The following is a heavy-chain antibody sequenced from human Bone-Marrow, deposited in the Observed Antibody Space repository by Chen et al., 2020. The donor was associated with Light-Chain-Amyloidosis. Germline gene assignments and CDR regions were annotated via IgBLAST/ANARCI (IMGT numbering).Heavy chain of an antibody. Sequence: EVQLVESGGGLVQPGGSLRPSCVASGFTFSDHWMHWVRQSPGEALVWVSYINSDGRSTTYADSVKGRFTISRDNAKNTLYLQMSSLRADDTAVYYCARDGASTTDLDYWGQGSLVTVSS. J-gene: IGHJ4*02. D-gene: IGHD1-1*01. CDR3: ARDGASTTDLDY. CDR1: GFTFSDHW. CDR2: INSDGRST. V-gene: IGHV3-74*01.